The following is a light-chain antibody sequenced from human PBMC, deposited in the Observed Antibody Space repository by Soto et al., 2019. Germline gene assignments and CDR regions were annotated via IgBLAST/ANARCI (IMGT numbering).Light chain of an antibody. CDR3: SSYAGSNNFV. J-gene: IGLJ7*01. V-gene: IGLV2-8*01. Sequence: QSALTQPPSASGSPGQSVTISCTGTSSDVGGYNYVSWYQQHPGKDPKVMMYEVSKRPSGVPDRVSGSKSGNTASLTVSGLQAEDEADYYCSSYAGSNNFVFGTGTQLTVL. CDR2: EVS. CDR1: SSDVGGYNY.